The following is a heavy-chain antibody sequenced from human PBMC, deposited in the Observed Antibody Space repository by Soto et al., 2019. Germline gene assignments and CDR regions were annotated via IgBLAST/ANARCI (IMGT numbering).Heavy chain of an antibody. D-gene: IGHD3-3*01. V-gene: IGHV4-59*01. Sequence: SETLSLTCTVSGGSISSYYWSWIRQPPGKGLEWIGYIYYSGSTNYNPSLKSRVTISVDTSKNQLSLKLSSVTAADTAVYYCARDIRFLEWLSSPGMDVWGQGTTVTVSS. CDR3: ARDIRFLEWLSSPGMDV. J-gene: IGHJ6*02. CDR1: GGSISSYY. CDR2: IYYSGST.